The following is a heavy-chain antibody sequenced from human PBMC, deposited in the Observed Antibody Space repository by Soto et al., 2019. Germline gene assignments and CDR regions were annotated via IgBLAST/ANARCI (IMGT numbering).Heavy chain of an antibody. V-gene: IGHV3-53*01. CDR2: IYSGGYT. D-gene: IGHD3-10*01. Sequence: EVQLVESGGGLIQPGGSLRLSCAVSGFTVSNNYRSWVRQAPGKGLEGVSVIYSGGYTAYGDSVKGRFTISRDNSKNTQFLQMKSRKAAAPVWFSGGTRPGGGGYWGQGTLVTVSS. J-gene: IGHJ4*02. CDR3: GTRPGGGGY. CDR1: GFTVSNNY.